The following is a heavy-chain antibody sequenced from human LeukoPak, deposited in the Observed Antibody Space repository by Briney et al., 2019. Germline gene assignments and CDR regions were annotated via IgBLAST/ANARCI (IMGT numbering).Heavy chain of an antibody. J-gene: IGHJ1*01. Sequence: PGGSLRLSCATSGFTVSSNYMSWVRQAPGKGLEWVSVIYSGGSTYYADSVKGRFTISRDNSKNTLYLQMNSLRAEDTAVYYCARVGGYCSSTSCYAGYFQHWGQGTLVTVSS. CDR3: ARVGGYCSSTSCYAGYFQH. V-gene: IGHV3-53*01. D-gene: IGHD2-2*01. CDR2: IYSGGST. CDR1: GFTVSSNY.